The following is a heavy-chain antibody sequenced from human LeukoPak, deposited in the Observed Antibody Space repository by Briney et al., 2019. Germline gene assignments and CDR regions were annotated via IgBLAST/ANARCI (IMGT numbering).Heavy chain of an antibody. D-gene: IGHD3-10*01. CDR3: AAGGPNDAFDI. CDR2: ISYDGSNK. CDR1: GFTFSSYA. Sequence: GGSLRLSCAASGFTFSSYAMHWVRQAPGKGLEWVAVISYDGSNKYYADSVKGRFTISRDNSKNTLYLQMNSLRAEDTAVYYCAAGGPNDAFDIWGQGTMVTVSS. J-gene: IGHJ3*02. V-gene: IGHV3-30*04.